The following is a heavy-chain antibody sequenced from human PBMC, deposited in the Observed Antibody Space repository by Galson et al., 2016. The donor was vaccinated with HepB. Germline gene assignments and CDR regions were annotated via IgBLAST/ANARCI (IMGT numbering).Heavy chain of an antibody. CDR1: RGSVSSSSFY. CDR2: IFYSGRT. V-gene: IGHV4-39*01. CDR3: GAQRPAFDF. Sequence: SETLSLTCTVSRGSVSSSSFYWAWIRQPPGKGLQWIGSIFYSGRTYFNPSLKSRVTISVDTSKNQFSVKLTSVTAADTAVYFCGAQRPAFDFWGPGTMVTVSS. J-gene: IGHJ3*01.